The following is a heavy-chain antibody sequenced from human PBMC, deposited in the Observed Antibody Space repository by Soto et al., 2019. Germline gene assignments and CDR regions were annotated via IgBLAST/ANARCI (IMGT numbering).Heavy chain of an antibody. CDR1: GGAFSSYS. Sequence: QVHLVQSGAEVKKPGSSVKVSCKASGGAFSSYSISWVRQAPGLGLEWMGGIIPVYDTTNYAENFKDRVTITADESTSTVYMELSSLRSDDTAVYYCARDESSTVITPGYWGQGTLVTVSA. J-gene: IGHJ4*02. CDR3: ARDESSTVITPGY. V-gene: IGHV1-69*01. D-gene: IGHD4-4*01. CDR2: IIPVYDTT.